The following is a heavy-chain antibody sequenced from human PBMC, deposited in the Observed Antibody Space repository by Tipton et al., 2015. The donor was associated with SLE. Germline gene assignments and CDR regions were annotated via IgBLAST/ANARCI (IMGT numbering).Heavy chain of an antibody. CDR2: INHGGST. J-gene: IGHJ4*02. CDR1: GFTFSFYH. D-gene: IGHD6-13*01. CDR3: ARQDSRGFDY. Sequence: LRLSCVASGFTFSFYHMTWVRQAPGKGLEWIGEINHGGSTNYNPSLKSRVTISVDTSKNQFSLKMSSVTAADTAVYYCARQDSRGFDYWGQGILVTVSS. V-gene: IGHV4-34*01.